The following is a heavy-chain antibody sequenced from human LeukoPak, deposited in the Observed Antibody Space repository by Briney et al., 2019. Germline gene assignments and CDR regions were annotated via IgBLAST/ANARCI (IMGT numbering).Heavy chain of an antibody. Sequence: ASVKVSCKASGYTFTGYYMHWVRQAPGQGLEWMGWINPNSGGTDYAQKFQGRVTMTRDTSISTAYMELSSLRSDDTAVYYCARETGIQLWASDYWGQGTLVTVSS. D-gene: IGHD5-18*01. J-gene: IGHJ4*02. V-gene: IGHV1-2*02. CDR3: ARETGIQLWASDY. CDR2: INPNSGGT. CDR1: GYTFTGYY.